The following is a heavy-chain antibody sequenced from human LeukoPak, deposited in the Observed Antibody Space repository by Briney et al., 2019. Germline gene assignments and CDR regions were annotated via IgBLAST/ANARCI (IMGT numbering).Heavy chain of an antibody. V-gene: IGHV3-30*18. CDR1: GFTFSSYG. CDR3: AKGNYGDYPLYFDY. J-gene: IGHJ4*02. Sequence: GRSLRLSCAASGFTFSSYGMHWVRQAPGKGLEWVAVISYDGSNKYYADSVKGRFTISRDNPKNTLYLQMNSLRAEDTAVYYCAKGNYGDYPLYFDYWGQGTLVTVSS. CDR2: ISYDGSNK. D-gene: IGHD4-17*01.